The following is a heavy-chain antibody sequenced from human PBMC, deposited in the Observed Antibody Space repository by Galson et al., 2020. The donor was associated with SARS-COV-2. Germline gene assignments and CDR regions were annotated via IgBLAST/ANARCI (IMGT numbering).Heavy chain of an antibody. CDR3: ARDMGAALSP. CDR2: ISYDGSNK. Sequence: GGSLRLSCAASGFTFSSYAMHWVRQAPGKGLEWVAVISYDGSNKYYADSVKGRFTISRDNSKNTLYLQMNSLRAEDTAVYYCARDMGAALSPWGQGTLVTVSS. CDR1: GFTFSSYA. D-gene: IGHD1-26*01. J-gene: IGHJ5*02. V-gene: IGHV3-30*04.